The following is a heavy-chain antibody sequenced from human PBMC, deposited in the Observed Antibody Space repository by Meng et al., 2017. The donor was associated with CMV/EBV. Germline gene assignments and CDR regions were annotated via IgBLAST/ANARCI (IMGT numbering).Heavy chain of an antibody. CDR2: ISSSSYI. D-gene: IGHD3-10*01. CDR1: GFTFSSYS. Sequence: LSLTCAASGFTFSSYSMNLVRQAPGKGLEWVSSISSSSYIYYAASVKGRFTISKDNAKNSLYLQMNSLRAEDTAVYYCARDRRRDYSIYYYYGMDVWGQGTTVTVSS. CDR3: ARDRRRDYSIYYYYGMDV. V-gene: IGHV3-21*01. J-gene: IGHJ6*02.